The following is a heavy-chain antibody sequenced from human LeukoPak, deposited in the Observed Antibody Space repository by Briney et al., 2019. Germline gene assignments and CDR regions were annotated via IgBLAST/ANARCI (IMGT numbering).Heavy chain of an antibody. V-gene: IGHV4-39*01. D-gene: IGHD3-3*01. CDR1: GGSISSGTYY. CDR2: IYNSGST. J-gene: IGHJ4*02. CDR3: ASYDFWSGYTYDH. Sequence: KPSETLSLTCTVSGGSISSGTYYWGWIRQPPGKGLEWIGSIYNSGSTYYNPSLKSRVTISVDTSKNQFSLKLSSVTAADTAVYYCASYDFWSGYTYDHWGQGTLGAVSS.